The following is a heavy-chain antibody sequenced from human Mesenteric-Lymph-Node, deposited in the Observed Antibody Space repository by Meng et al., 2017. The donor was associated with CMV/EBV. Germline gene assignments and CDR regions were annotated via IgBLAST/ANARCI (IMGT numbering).Heavy chain of an antibody. J-gene: IGHJ6*02. CDR2: INWNGGSI. CDR1: GCTFDDYG. V-gene: IGHV3-20*04. Sequence: GESLKISCAASGCTFDDYGMSWVRQVPGKGLEWVSNINWNGGSIGYADSVKGRFTISRDNAKNSLYLQMNSLRAEDTALYYCARAMYSSYYYYYGMDVWGQGTMVTVSS. CDR3: ARAMYSSYYYYYGMDV. D-gene: IGHD6-13*01.